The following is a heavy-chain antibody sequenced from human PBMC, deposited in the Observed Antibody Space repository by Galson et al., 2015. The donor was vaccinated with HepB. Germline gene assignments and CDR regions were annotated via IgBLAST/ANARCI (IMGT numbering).Heavy chain of an antibody. CDR3: AREGPFTIFGVVDYYMDV. D-gene: IGHD3-3*01. V-gene: IGHV4-59*01. J-gene: IGHJ6*03. CDR2: IYYSGST. CDR1: GGSISSYY. Sequence: SEPLSLTCTVSGGSISSYYWSWIRQPPGKGLEWIGYIYYSGSTNYNPSLKSRVTISVDTSKNQFSLKLSSVTAADTAVYYCAREGPFTIFGVVDYYMDVWGKGTTVTVSS.